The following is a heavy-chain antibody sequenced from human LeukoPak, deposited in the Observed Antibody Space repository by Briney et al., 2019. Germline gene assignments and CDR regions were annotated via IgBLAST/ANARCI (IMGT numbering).Heavy chain of an antibody. Sequence: ASVKVSCTASGYTFTSYAMNWVRQAPGQGLEWMGWINTNTGNPTYAQGFTGRFVFSLDTSVSTAYLQISSLKAEDTAVYYCAGGYNWNYDDSFDYWGQGTLVTVSP. V-gene: IGHV7-4-1*02. CDR3: AGGYNWNYDDSFDY. CDR2: INTNTGNP. CDR1: GYTFTSYA. J-gene: IGHJ4*02. D-gene: IGHD1-7*01.